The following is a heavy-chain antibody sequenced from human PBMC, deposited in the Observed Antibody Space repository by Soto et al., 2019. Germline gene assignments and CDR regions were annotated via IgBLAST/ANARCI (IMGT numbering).Heavy chain of an antibody. CDR1: GFTVSTNY. D-gene: IGHD6-19*01. V-gene: IGHV3-66*01. Sequence: EVPLVESGGGLVQPGGSLRLSCAASGFTVSTNYMSWVRQAPGKGLEWVSIIYSGGSTYYADSVKGRFTISRDNSRNKLDLQMNSLRAEDTVVYYCARVYVAVPGSPVGWGPGTLVTVSS. CDR3: ARVYVAVPGSPVG. CDR2: IYSGGST. J-gene: IGHJ4*02.